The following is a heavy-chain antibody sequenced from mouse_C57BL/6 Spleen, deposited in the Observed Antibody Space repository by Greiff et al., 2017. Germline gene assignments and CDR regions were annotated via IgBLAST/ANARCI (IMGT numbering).Heavy chain of an antibody. Sequence: VTLMESGPGLVQPSQSLSITCTVSGFSLTSYGVHWVRQSPGQGLEWLGVIWSGGSTDYNAAFISSLSISKDNSKSQVFFKMNSLQADDTAINYGARNSITTVVYWYFDVWGTGTTVTVSA. CDR2: IWSGGST. D-gene: IGHD1-1*01. J-gene: IGHJ1*03. V-gene: IGHV2-2*01. CDR3: ARNSITTVVYWYFDV. CDR1: GFSLTSYG.